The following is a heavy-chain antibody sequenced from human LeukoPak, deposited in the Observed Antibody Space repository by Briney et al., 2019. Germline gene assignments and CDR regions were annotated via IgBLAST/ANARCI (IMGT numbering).Heavy chain of an antibody. CDR3: ARDNDQLGLDPFDY. J-gene: IGHJ4*02. CDR2: IYYSGTT. D-gene: IGHD1-1*01. CDR1: GGSISSSSYY. Sequence: PSETLSLTCTVSGGSISSSSYYWGWIRQAPGTGLEWIGSIYYSGTTYYNPSLKSRVTISIDTSKNQFSLKLSSVTAADTAMYYCARDNDQLGLDPFDYWGQGTLVTVSS. V-gene: IGHV4-39*07.